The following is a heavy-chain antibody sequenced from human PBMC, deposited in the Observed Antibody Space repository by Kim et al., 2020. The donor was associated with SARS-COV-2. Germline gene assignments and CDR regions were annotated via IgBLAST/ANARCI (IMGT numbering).Heavy chain of an antibody. D-gene: IGHD6-6*01. V-gene: IGHV3-23*01. Sequence: YADTVQGRFTISRDNSKNTLYLQMNSLRAEDTAVYYCAKDRPIAARRRDYWGQGTLVTVSS. J-gene: IGHJ4*02. CDR3: AKDRPIAARRRDY.